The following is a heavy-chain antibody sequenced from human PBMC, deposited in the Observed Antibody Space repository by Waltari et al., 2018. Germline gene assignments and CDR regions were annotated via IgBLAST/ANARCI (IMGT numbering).Heavy chain of an antibody. CDR2: IYWNDDK. V-gene: IGHV2-5*01. Sequence: QLTSTESGPTLVKPTQTLTLTCTYSGRSLSPRGVGVGWSRQAPGKALEWLALIYWNDDKTYSPSLKARLTVTKDTSKNQVVLRMTNMDPVDTATYYCGRRSYSRSFDYWGRGILVTVSS. D-gene: IGHD5-18*01. CDR1: GRSLSPRGVG. J-gene: IGHJ4*02. CDR3: GRRSYSRSFDY.